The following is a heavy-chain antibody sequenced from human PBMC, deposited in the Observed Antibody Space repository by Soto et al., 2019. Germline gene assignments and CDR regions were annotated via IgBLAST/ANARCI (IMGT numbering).Heavy chain of an antibody. CDR3: ARDNRSHYYDSKSPYYYYGMDV. D-gene: IGHD3-22*01. V-gene: IGHV4-34*01. CDR1: GGSFSGYY. J-gene: IGHJ6*02. CDR2: INHSGST. Sequence: PSETLSLTCAVYGGSFSGYYWSWIRQPPGKGLEWIGEINHSGSTNYNPSLKSRVTISVDTSKNQFSLKLSSVTAADAAVYYCARDNRSHYYDSKSPYYYYGMDVWGQGTTVTAP.